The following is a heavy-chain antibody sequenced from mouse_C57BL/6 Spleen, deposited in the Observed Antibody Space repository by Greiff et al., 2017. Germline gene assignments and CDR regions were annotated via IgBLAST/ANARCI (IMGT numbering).Heavy chain of an antibody. CDR3: ARSRLTGTAWFAY. D-gene: IGHD4-1*01. CDR1: GYTFTDYN. V-gene: IGHV1-22*01. Sequence: EVKLMESGPELVKPGASVKMSCKASGYTFTDYNMHWVKQSHGKSLEWIGYINPNNGGTSYNQKFKGKATLTVNKSSSTAYMELRSLTSEDSAVYYCARSRLTGTAWFAYWGQGTLVTVSA. J-gene: IGHJ3*01. CDR2: INPNNGGT.